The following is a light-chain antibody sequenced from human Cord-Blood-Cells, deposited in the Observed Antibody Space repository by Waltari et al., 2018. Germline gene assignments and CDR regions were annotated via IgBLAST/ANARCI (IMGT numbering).Light chain of an antibody. CDR1: SSDVGSYKL. Sequence: QSALTQPASVSGSPGQSITISCTGTSSDVGSYKLVSWYQQHPGKAPKHMIYEGSKRPSGVSNRFSGSKSGNTASLTISGLQAEDEADYYCCSYAGSSTWVFGGGTKLTVL. CDR2: EGS. CDR3: CSYAGSSTWV. V-gene: IGLV2-23*01. J-gene: IGLJ3*02.